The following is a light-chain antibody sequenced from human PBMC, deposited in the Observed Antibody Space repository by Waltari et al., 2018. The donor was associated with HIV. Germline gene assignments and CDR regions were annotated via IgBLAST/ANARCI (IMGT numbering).Light chain of an antibody. CDR1: SSNVGSNN. V-gene: IGLV1-44*01. CDR3: AARDDSLQGVV. J-gene: IGLJ3*02. CDR2: FNN. Sequence: QSVLTQPPSASGTPGQRVTISCSGGSSNVGSNNVHWYQQLPGKAPKLLIYFNNPRPSGVPDRFAGSKSGTSASLAISVLQSEDEADYYCAARDDSLQGVVFGGGTKVTVL.